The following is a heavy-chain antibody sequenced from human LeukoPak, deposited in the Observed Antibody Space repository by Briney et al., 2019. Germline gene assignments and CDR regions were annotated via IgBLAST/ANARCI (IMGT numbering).Heavy chain of an antibody. CDR3: ARIPTGTYRSDP. V-gene: IGHV1-69*13. CDR2: IIPIFGTA. CDR1: GGTFSSYA. J-gene: IGHJ5*02. Sequence: SVKVSYKASGGTFSSYAISWVRQAPGQGLEWMGGIIPIFGTANYAQKFQGRVTITADESTSTAYMELSSLRSEDTAVYYCARIPTGTYRSDPWGQGTLVTVSS. D-gene: IGHD1-1*01.